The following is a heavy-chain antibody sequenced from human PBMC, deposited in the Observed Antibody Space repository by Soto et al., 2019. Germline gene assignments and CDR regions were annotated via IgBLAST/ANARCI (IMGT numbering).Heavy chain of an antibody. Sequence: SETLSLTCTVSGGSISSGGYYWSWIRQHPGKGLEWIGYIYYSGSTYYNPSLKSRVTISVDTSKNQFSLKLSSVTAADTAVYYCARGGHCSGGSCYSRDAFDIWGQGTMVTVSS. D-gene: IGHD2-15*01. CDR2: IYYSGST. CDR3: ARGGHCSGGSCYSRDAFDI. V-gene: IGHV4-31*03. CDR1: GGSISSGGYY. J-gene: IGHJ3*02.